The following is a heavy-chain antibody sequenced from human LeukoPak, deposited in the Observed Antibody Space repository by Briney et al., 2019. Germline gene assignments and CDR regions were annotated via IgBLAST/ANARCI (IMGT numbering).Heavy chain of an antibody. D-gene: IGHD2-2*02. J-gene: IGHJ4*02. V-gene: IGHV1-69*13. CDR2: IIPIFGTA. Sequence: ASVKVSCKASGGTFSSYAISWVRQAPGQGLEWMGGIIPIFGTANYAQKFQGRVTITADESTSTAYMELSSLRSEDTAVYYCARRPRYCSSTSCYTFDYWGQGTLDTVSS. CDR1: GGTFSSYA. CDR3: ARRPRYCSSTSCYTFDY.